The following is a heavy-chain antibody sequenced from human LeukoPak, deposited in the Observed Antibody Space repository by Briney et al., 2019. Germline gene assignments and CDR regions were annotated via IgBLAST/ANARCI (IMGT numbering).Heavy chain of an antibody. J-gene: IGHJ5*02. CDR3: ARQRVIQLWSEDWFDP. CDR2: IYYSGST. CDR1: GGSISSSSYY. D-gene: IGHD5-18*01. V-gene: IGHV4-39*01. Sequence: SETLSLTCTVSGGSISSSSYYWGWIRQPPGKGLEWIGSIYYSGSTYYNPSLKSRVTISVDTSKNQFSLKLSSVTAADTAVYYCARQRVIQLWSEDWFDPWGQGTLVTVSS.